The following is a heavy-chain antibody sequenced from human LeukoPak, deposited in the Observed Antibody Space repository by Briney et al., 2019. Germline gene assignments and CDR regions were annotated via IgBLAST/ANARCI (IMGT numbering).Heavy chain of an antibody. CDR3: ASGDFGDGSGLNWFDP. CDR2: INPNSGGT. CDR1: GYSFTAFY. J-gene: IGHJ5*02. V-gene: IGHV1-2*02. Sequence: ASVKVSCKASGYSFTAFYIHWVRQAPGQGLEWMGWINPNSGGTHYAQKFQGRITMTRDTSISTAYMELSSLRSDDTAAYYCASGDFGDGSGLNWFDPWGQGTLVTVSS. D-gene: IGHD3-10*01.